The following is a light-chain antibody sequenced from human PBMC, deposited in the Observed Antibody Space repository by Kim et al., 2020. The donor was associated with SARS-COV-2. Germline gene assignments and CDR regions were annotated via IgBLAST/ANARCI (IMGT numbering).Light chain of an antibody. CDR3: QQYGSSLFT. CDR1: QSVSSSY. CDR2: GAS. V-gene: IGKV3-20*01. J-gene: IGKJ3*01. Sequence: GERATLSCRASQSVSSSYLAWYQQKPGQPPRLLICGASSRATGIPDRFSGSGSGTDFTLTISRLGPEDFAVYYCQQYGSSLFTVGPGNKVDIK.